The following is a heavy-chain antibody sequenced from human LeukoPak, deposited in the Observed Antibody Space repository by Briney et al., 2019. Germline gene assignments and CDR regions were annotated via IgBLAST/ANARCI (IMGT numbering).Heavy chain of an antibody. CDR2: INHSGST. V-gene: IGHV4-34*01. CDR1: GGSFSGYY. CDR3: AREAGQRGHDY. Sequence: SETLSLTCAVYGGSFSGYYWSWIRQPPGKGLEWIGEINHSGSTNYNPSLKSRVTISVDTSKNQFSLKLSSVTAADTAVYYCAREAGQRGHDYWGQGTLVTVSS. D-gene: IGHD6-25*01. J-gene: IGHJ4*02.